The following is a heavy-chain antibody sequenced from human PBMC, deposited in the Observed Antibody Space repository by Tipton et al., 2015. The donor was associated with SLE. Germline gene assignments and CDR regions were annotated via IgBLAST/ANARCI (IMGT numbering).Heavy chain of an antibody. CDR1: GGSISSYY. CDR2: IFSRGST. CDR3: ARDSVGLVDNYHYYYMDV. D-gene: IGHD1-26*01. Sequence: TLSLTCTVSGGSISSYYWSWIRQPAGKGLEWIGRIFSRGSTNSNLSLKSRVTISLDASKNQFSLKLSSVTAADTAVYYCARDSVGLVDNYHYYYMDVWGKGTTVTISS. V-gene: IGHV4-4*07. J-gene: IGHJ6*03.